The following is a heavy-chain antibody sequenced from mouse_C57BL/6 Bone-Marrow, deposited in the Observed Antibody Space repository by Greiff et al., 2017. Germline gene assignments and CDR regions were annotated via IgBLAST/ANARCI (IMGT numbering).Heavy chain of an antibody. D-gene: IGHD1-1*01. J-gene: IGHJ3*01. CDR2: IHPNSGST. CDR3: AREGYYGSNRTFAY. Sequence: QVQLQQPGAELVKPGASVKLSCKASGYTFTSYWMHWVKQRPGQGLEWIGMIHPNSGSTNYNEKFKSKATLTVDKSSSTAYMQLSSLTSEDSAVYYCAREGYYGSNRTFAYWGLGTLVTVSA. V-gene: IGHV1-64*01. CDR1: GYTFTSYW.